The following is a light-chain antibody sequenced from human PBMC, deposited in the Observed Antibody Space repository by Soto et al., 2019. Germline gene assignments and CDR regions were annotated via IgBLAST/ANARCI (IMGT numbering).Light chain of an antibody. Sequence: EIVLTQSPATLSLSPGERATLSCRASQGVSSYLAWHQQKPGQAPRLLIYDASNRATGIPARFSGSGSGTDFTLTISSLEPEDFAVYYCQQRSNWPPMYTFGQGTKVDIK. CDR1: QGVSSY. CDR2: DAS. V-gene: IGKV3-11*01. J-gene: IGKJ2*01. CDR3: QQRSNWPPMYT.